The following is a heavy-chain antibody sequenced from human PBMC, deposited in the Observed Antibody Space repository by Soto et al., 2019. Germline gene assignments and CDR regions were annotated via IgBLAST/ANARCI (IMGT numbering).Heavy chain of an antibody. Sequence: GASVKVSCKASGYTFASYDRNWVRQATGQGLEWMGWMNPNSGNTGYAQKFQGRVTMTRNTSISTAYMELSSLRSEDTAVYYCAFRGWDILTGYYVLYWGQGTLLTVSS. CDR1: GYTFASYD. D-gene: IGHD3-9*01. CDR3: AFRGWDILTGYYVLY. J-gene: IGHJ4*02. V-gene: IGHV1-8*01. CDR2: MNPNSGNT.